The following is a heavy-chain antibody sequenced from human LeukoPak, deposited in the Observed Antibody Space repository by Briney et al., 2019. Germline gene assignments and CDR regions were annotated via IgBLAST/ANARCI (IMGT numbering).Heavy chain of an antibody. J-gene: IGHJ4*02. D-gene: IGHD2-15*01. CDR3: ARDRVGYCSGGSCYSTSFDY. Sequence: SVKVSCTASGGTFSSYAISWVRQAPGQGLEWMGGITPIFGTANYAQKFQGRVTITADESTSTAYMELSSLRSEDTAVYYCARDRVGYCSGGSCYSTSFDYWGQGTLVTVSS. CDR2: ITPIFGTA. V-gene: IGHV1-69*13. CDR1: GGTFSSYA.